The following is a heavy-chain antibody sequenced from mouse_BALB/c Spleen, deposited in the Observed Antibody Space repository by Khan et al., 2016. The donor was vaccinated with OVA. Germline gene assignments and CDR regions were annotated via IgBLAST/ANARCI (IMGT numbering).Heavy chain of an antibody. V-gene: IGHV1S137*01. CDR3: VRGSGNSRFAY. CDR1: GYTFTDFA. J-gene: IGHJ3*01. CDR2: ISTFYGDA. Sequence: QVQLKQSGAELVRPGVSVKISCKGSGYTFTDFAMHWVKQSHAKSLEWIGVISTFYGDATYNQMFKDKATMTVDKSSSTGYVELVSLTSEDSAIYYCVRGSGNSRFAYWGRGTLVTVSA. D-gene: IGHD1-3*01.